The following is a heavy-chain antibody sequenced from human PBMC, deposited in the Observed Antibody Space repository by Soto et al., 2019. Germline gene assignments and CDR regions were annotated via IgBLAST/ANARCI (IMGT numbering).Heavy chain of an antibody. Sequence: SETLSLTCTVSGGSVSSGSYYWSWIRQPPGKGLEWIGYIYYSGSTNYNPSLKSRVNISVDTSKNQFSLKLSSVTAADTAVYYCARYRGYCSGGRCYEGFDPWGQGILVTVSS. V-gene: IGHV4-61*01. CDR1: GGSVSSGSYY. CDR3: ARYRGYCSGGRCYEGFDP. CDR2: IYYSGST. J-gene: IGHJ5*02. D-gene: IGHD2-15*01.